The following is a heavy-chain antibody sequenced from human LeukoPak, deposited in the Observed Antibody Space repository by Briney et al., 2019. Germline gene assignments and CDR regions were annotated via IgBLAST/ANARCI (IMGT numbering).Heavy chain of an antibody. Sequence: SVKVSCKASGGTFSSYAISWVRQAPGQGLEWMGRIIPIFGTANYAQKFQGRVTITTDESTSTAYMELSSLRSEDTAVYYCARDDSSGYYPYYFDYWGQGTLVTVSS. CDR2: IIPIFGTA. J-gene: IGHJ4*02. CDR3: ARDDSSGYYPYYFDY. V-gene: IGHV1-69*05. CDR1: GGTFSSYA. D-gene: IGHD3-22*01.